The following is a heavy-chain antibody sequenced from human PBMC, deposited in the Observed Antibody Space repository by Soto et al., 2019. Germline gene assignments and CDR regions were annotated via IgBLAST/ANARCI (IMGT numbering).Heavy chain of an antibody. CDR1: GFTFSSYS. CDR2: ISSSSRTI. D-gene: IGHD3-3*01. V-gene: IGHV3-48*01. J-gene: IGHJ6*03. Sequence: PGGSLRLSCAASGFTFSSYSMNWVRQAPGKGLEWISYISSSSRTIYYADSVKGRFTISRDNAKNSLYLQMNSLRAEDTAVYYFARDGFSITIFGVVFHYYYYMDVWGKGTTVT. CDR3: ARDGFSITIFGVVFHYYYYMDV.